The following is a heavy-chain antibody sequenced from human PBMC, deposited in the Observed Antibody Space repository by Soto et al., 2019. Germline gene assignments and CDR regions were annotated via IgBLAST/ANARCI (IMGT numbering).Heavy chain of an antibody. CDR3: ASYLLERWTTVTTSVLYYFDY. V-gene: IGHV4-39*01. J-gene: IGHJ4*02. CDR2: IYYSGST. D-gene: IGHD4-17*01. Sequence: SETLSLTCTVSGGSISSSSYYWGWIRQPPGKGLEWIGSIYYSGSTYYNPSLKSRVTISVDTSKNQFSLKLSSVTAADTAVYYCASYLLERWTTVTTSVLYYFDYWGQGTLVTVSS. CDR1: GGSISSSSYY.